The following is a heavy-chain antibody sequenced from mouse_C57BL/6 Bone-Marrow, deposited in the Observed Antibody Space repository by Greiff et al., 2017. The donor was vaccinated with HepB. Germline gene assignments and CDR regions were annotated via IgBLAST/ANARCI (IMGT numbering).Heavy chain of an antibody. CDR2: INPNNGGT. J-gene: IGHJ1*03. D-gene: IGHD2-3*01. CDR3: ARGYDLNWYFDV. CDR1: GYTFTDYY. V-gene: IGHV1-26*01. Sequence: EVQLQQSGPELVKPGASVKISCKASGYTFTDYYMNWVKQSHGKSLEWIGDINPNNGGTSYNQKFKGKATLTVDKSSSTAYMELRSLTSEDSAVYYCARGYDLNWYFDVWGTGTTVTVSS.